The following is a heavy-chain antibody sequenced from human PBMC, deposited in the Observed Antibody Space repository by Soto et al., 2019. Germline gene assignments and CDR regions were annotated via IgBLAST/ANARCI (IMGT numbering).Heavy chain of an antibody. CDR2: ISSSSSYI. CDR3: ARGPAGYSSSSLLRNQYYFDY. J-gene: IGHJ4*02. Sequence: PGGSLRLSCAASGFTFSGYSMNWVRQAPGKGLEWVSSISSSSSYIYYADSVKGRFTISRDNAKNSLYLQMNSLRAEDTAVYYCARGPAGYSSSSLLRNQYYFDYWGQGTLVTVSS. CDR1: GFTFSGYS. D-gene: IGHD6-6*01. V-gene: IGHV3-21*01.